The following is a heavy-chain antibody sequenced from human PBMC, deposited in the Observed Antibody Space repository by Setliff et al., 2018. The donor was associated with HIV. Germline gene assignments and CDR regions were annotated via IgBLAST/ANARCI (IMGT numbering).Heavy chain of an antibody. CDR2: IIPLFGTT. CDR1: GGTFSSYG. D-gene: IGHD6-6*01. J-gene: IGHJ4*02. V-gene: IGHV1-69*13. Sequence: GASVKVSCKASGGTFSSYGITYGITWVRQAPGQGLEWMGGIIPLFGTTNYAQKFQGRVTITADESTSTAYMELSSLRSDDTAVYYCAREAEQGERSSSWYFDYWGQGTLVTVSS. CDR3: AREAEQGERSSSWYFDY.